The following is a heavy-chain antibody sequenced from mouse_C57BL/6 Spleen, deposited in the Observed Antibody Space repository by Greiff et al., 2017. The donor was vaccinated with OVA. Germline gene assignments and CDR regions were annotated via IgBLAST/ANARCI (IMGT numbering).Heavy chain of an antibody. J-gene: IGHJ2*01. CDR2: IYPGDGDT. V-gene: IGHV1-80*01. D-gene: IGHD4-1*01. CDR3: ARGDWDNYFDY. Sequence: QVQLQQSGAELVKPGASVKISCKASGYAFSSYWMNWVKQRPGQGLEWIGQIYPGDGDTNYNGKFKGKATLTADKSSSTAYMQLSSLTSEDSAVYFCARGDWDNYFDYWGQGTTLTVSS. CDR1: GYAFSSYW.